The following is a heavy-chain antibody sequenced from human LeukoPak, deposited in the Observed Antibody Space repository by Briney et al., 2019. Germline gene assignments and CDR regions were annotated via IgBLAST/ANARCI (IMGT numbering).Heavy chain of an antibody. V-gene: IGHV3-30-3*01. Sequence: GRSLRLSCAASGFTFSSYAMHWVRQAPGKGLEWVAVISYDGSNKYYADSVKGRFTISRDNSKNTLYLQMNSLRAEDTAVYYCAKDLFMVRGVPPFDYWGQGTPVTVSS. CDR2: ISYDGSNK. CDR1: GFTFSSYA. J-gene: IGHJ4*02. CDR3: AKDLFMVRGVPPFDY. D-gene: IGHD3-10*01.